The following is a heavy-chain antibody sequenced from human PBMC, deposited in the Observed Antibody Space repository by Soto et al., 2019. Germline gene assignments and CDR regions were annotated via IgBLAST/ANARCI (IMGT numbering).Heavy chain of an antibody. V-gene: IGHV6-1*01. D-gene: IGHD3-22*01. CDR1: GDSVSSNSAA. J-gene: IGHJ4*02. Sequence: QSQTLSLTCAISGDSVSSNSAAWNWIRQSPSRGLEWLGRTYYRSKWYNDYAVSVKSRITINPDTSKNQFSLQVNSVPPEDTAVYYCARDRDYYDSSGYHYWGQGTLVTVSS. CDR3: ARDRDYYDSSGYHY. CDR2: TYYRSKWYN.